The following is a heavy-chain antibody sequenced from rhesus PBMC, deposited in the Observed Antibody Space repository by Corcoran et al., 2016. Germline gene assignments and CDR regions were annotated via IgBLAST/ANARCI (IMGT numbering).Heavy chain of an antibody. CDR1: GYSISSGYY. J-gene: IGHJ4*01. Sequence: QVQLQESGPGLVKPSETLSLTCAVSGYSISSGYYWGWFLQPPGKGLEWIGHISSGGSNYLNPSLKSRVTLSVDTSKNQFSLKLSSVTAADTAVYYCARRRPYYSGSVYFDYWGQGVLVTVSS. CDR3: ARRRPYYSGSVYFDY. V-gene: IGHV4S14*01. CDR2: ISSGGSN. D-gene: IGHD3-16*01.